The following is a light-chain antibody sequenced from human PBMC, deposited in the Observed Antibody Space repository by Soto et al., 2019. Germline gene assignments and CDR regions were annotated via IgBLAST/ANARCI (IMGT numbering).Light chain of an antibody. CDR2: GAS. V-gene: IGKV3-20*01. J-gene: IGKJ5*01. CDR3: QQYTISPLT. CDR1: QSVSSTH. Sequence: EIVLTQSPGTLSLSPGERATLSCRASQSVSSTHLAWYRQKAGQAPRHLIYGASSRATGIPDRFSGSGYGTDFPLTISRLEPEDFAVYYCQQYTISPLTFGQGTRLEIK.